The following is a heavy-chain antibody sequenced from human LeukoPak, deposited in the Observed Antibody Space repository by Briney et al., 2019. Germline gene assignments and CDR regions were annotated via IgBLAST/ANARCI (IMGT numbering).Heavy chain of an antibody. CDR1: GGSMSSYY. CDR3: ATTTVVTRDFDY. J-gene: IGHJ4*02. CDR2: IYYSGST. D-gene: IGHD4-23*01. Sequence: SETLSLTCTVSGGSMSSYYWSWIRQPPGKGLEWIGYIYYSGSTNYNPSLKSRVTISVDTSKNRFSLKLSSVTAADTAVYYCATTTVVTRDFDYWGQGTLVTVSS. V-gene: IGHV4-59*01.